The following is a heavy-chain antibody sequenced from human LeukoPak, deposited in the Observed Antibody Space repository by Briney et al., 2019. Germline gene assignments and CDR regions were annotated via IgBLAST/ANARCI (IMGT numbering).Heavy chain of an antibody. CDR3: AREWSGVFGVVEGTTPADY. CDR1: GYTFTSYG. CDR2: ISAYNGNT. V-gene: IGHV1-18*01. J-gene: IGHJ4*02. Sequence: ASVEVSCKASGYTFTSYGISWVRQAPGQGLEWMGWISAYNGNTNYAQKLQGRVTMTTDTSTSTAYMELRSLRSDDTAVYYCAREWSGVFGVVEGTTPADYWGQGTLVTVSS. D-gene: IGHD3-3*01.